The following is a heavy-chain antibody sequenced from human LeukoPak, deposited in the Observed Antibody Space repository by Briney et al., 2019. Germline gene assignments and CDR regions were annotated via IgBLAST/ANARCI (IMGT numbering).Heavy chain of an antibody. V-gene: IGHV4-61*01. D-gene: IGHD6-13*01. CDR3: ATDRSSSPGDFDY. CDR2: IYYSGST. J-gene: IGHJ4*02. Sequence: SETLSLTCTVSGGSVSSGSYYWSWIRQPPGKGLEWIGYIYYSGSTNYNPSLKSRVTISVDTSKNQFSLKLSSVTAADTAVYYCATDRSSSPGDFDYWGQGTLVTVSS. CDR1: GGSVSSGSYY.